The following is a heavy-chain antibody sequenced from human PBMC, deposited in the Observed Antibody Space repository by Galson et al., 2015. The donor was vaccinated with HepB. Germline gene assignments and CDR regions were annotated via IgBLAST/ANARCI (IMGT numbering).Heavy chain of an antibody. D-gene: IGHD2-21*01. CDR2: ISHSGST. CDR3: ARHFVVPRIMDYFDY. Sequence: ETLSLTCTVSGGSISSSKSYWGWVRQPPGKGLEWIASISHSGSTFYNPCLKSRVTVSVDPSKDQFSLEVSFLTAADTAIYYCARHFVVPRIMDYFDYWGQGALVTVSS. V-gene: IGHV4-39*01. J-gene: IGHJ4*02. CDR1: GGSISSSKSY.